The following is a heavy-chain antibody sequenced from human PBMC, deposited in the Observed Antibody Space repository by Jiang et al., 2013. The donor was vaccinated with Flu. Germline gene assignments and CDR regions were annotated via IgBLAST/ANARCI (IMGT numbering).Heavy chain of an antibody. V-gene: IGHV4-39*07. D-gene: IGHD3-22*01. Sequence: GLVKPSETLSLTCTVSGGSISSSSYYWGWIRQPPGKGLEWIGSIYYSGSTYYNPSLKSRVTISVDTSKNQFSLKLNSVTTADTAVYYCARGVRSSGYYSIDYWGQGTLVTVSS. CDR3: ARGVRSSGYYSIDY. J-gene: IGHJ4*02. CDR2: IYYSGST. CDR1: GGSISSSSYY.